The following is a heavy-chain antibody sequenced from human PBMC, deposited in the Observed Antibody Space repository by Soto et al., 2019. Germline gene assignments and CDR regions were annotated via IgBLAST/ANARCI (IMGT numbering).Heavy chain of an antibody. Sequence: EVQLVESGGGLVQPGGSLRLTCAASGFTFSSYSMNWVRQAPGKGLEWVSYISSTSNTINYADSLKGRFTISRDNSINSLYLHMNSLRDEDTAVYYCARPGYCRGGSCYEREWGQGTLVTVCS. CDR3: ARPGYCRGGSCYERE. D-gene: IGHD2-15*01. CDR2: ISSTSNTI. V-gene: IGHV3-48*02. J-gene: IGHJ4*02. CDR1: GFTFSSYS.